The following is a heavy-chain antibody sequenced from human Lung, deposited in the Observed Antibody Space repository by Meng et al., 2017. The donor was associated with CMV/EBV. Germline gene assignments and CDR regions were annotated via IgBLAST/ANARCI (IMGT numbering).Heavy chain of an antibody. CDR2: IKRKNDGGTT. CDR3: TTSIRITMVRGVIFRDV. V-gene: IGHV3-15*01. D-gene: IGHD3-10*01. CDR1: GFTFSNAW. Sequence: GESLKISRSALGFTFSNAWMSWVRQAPGKGLEWVGRIKRKNDGGTTDYAAPVKGRFTISRDDSKNTLYLQMNSLKTEDTAVYYCTTSIRITMVRGVIFRDVWGQGTTVXVS. J-gene: IGHJ6*02.